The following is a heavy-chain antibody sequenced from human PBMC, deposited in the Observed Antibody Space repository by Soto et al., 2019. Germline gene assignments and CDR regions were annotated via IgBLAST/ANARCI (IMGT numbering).Heavy chain of an antibody. CDR3: ARDGQYRTDGFDI. Sequence: EAQLLESGGELIQPGGSLRLSCAASGFTYSSHGMSWVRQAPGKGLEWIAGLSSGGGSTYYADSVTGRFTISRDNSKNTLDLIMNSLRVEDTALYYCARDGQYRTDGFDIWGQGTMVTVSS. D-gene: IGHD5-12*01. J-gene: IGHJ3*02. CDR2: LSSGGGST. V-gene: IGHV3-23*01. CDR1: GFTYSSHG.